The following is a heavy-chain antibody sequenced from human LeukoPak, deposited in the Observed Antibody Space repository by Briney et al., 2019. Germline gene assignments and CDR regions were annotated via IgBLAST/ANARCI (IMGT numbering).Heavy chain of an antibody. CDR1: GYSFTSYW. CDR3: ARQSRDGYNYLPHAFDI. V-gene: IGHV5-51*01. CDR2: IYPGDSDT. Sequence: GESLKISCKGSGYSFTSYWIGWVRQMPGKGLGWMGIIYPGDSDTRYSASFQGQVTISADKSTSTAYRQWSSLKASDTAMYYCARQSRDGYNYLPHAFDIWGQGTMVTVSS. J-gene: IGHJ3*02. D-gene: IGHD5-24*01.